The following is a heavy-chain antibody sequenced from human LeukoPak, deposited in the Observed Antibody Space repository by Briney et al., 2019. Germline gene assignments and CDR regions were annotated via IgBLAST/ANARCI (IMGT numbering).Heavy chain of an antibody. J-gene: IGHJ5*02. CDR3: ARDRDDRYDFWSGYYTKHYNWFDP. CDR2: ISSGSSTI. D-gene: IGHD3-3*01. Sequence: GGSLRLSCAAPGSSFSSYSMNWVRQAPGKGLEWVSYISSGSSTIYYADSVKGRFTISRDNAKNSLYLQMNSLRAEDTAVYYCARDRDDRYDFWSGYYTKHYNWFDPWGQGTLVTVSS. CDR1: GSSFSSYS. V-gene: IGHV3-48*01.